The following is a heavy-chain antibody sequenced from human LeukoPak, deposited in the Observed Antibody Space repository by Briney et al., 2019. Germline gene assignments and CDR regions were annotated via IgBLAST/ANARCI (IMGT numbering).Heavy chain of an antibody. CDR1: GHTFTSYY. Sequence: ASVKVSCKASGHTFTSYYMHWVRQAPGQGLEWMGIINPSGGSTSYAQKFQGRVTMTRDTSASTVYMELSSLRSEDTAVYYCARGHCSSTSCYPAAFDYWGQGTLVTVSS. D-gene: IGHD2-2*01. CDR3: ARGHCSSTSCYPAAFDY. J-gene: IGHJ4*02. V-gene: IGHV1-46*01. CDR2: INPSGGST.